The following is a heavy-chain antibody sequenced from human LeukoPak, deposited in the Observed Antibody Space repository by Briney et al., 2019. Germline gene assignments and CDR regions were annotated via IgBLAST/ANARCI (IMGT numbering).Heavy chain of an antibody. Sequence: SETLSLTCTVSLDSVTSGTFYWAWLRQPPGKGLEWITTVYYTGSTYYNPSLKSRVTISIDTSKNQFSLKLRSVVAPDTAVYYCARHSGSGSLSRPFDPWGQGTLVTVSS. J-gene: IGHJ5*02. D-gene: IGHD3-10*01. CDR3: ARHSGSGSLSRPFDP. CDR2: VYYTGST. V-gene: IGHV4-39*01. CDR1: LDSVTSGTFY.